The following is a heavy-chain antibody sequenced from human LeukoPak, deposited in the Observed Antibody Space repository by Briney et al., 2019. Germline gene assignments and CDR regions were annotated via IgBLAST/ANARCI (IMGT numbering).Heavy chain of an antibody. CDR1: GYSFTSYW. D-gene: IGHD3-9*01. Sequence: GESLKISCKGSGYSFTSYWIGWVRQIPGKGLEWMGIIYPGDSDTRYSPSFQAQVTISADKSISTAYLQGSSLEASDTAMYYCARLGSYYDILTGQGDYFDYWGQGTLVTVSS. V-gene: IGHV5-51*01. J-gene: IGHJ4*02. CDR2: IYPGDSDT. CDR3: ARLGSYYDILTGQGDYFDY.